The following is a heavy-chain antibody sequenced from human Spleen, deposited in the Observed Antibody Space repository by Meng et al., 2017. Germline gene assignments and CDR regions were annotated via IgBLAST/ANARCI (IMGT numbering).Heavy chain of an antibody. V-gene: IGHV2-5*01. J-gene: IGHJ4*02. CDR1: GFSLSTSGVG. D-gene: IGHD2-2*02. CDR3: AHSPSHTFVDS. CDR2: IYWNDDK. Sequence: QITLKESGPTLVKPTQTLTLTCTFSGFSLSTSGVGVGWIRQPPGKALEWLALIYWNDDKRYSPSLKNRLTLTKDTSKNQVVLTMTDMDPVDTATYYCAHSPSHTFVDSWGQGTLVTVSS.